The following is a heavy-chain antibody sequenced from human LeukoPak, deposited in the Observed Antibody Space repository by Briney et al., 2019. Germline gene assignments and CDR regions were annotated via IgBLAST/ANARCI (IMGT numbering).Heavy chain of an antibody. J-gene: IGHJ4*02. Sequence: GGSLRLSCTASGCTFGDYAMSWVRQAPGKGLEWVGFIRSKAYGGTTEYAASVKGKFTISRDDSKSIAYLQMNSLKTEDTAVYYCTSLHGDFGYWGQGTLVTVSS. V-gene: IGHV3-49*04. CDR1: GCTFGDYA. D-gene: IGHD7-27*01. CDR3: TSLHGDFGY. CDR2: IRSKAYGGTT.